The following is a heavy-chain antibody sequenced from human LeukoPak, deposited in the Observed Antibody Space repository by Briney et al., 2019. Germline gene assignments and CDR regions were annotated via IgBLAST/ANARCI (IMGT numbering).Heavy chain of an antibody. CDR1: GYTFTGYY. Sequence: ASVKVSCKASGYTFTGYYMHWVRQAPGQGLEWMGWINPNSGGTNYAQKFQGRVTMTRDTSISTAYMELSRLRSDDTAVYYCASDVGWLQLYYFDYWGQGTLVTASS. D-gene: IGHD5-24*01. J-gene: IGHJ4*02. CDR3: ASDVGWLQLYYFDY. V-gene: IGHV1-2*02. CDR2: INPNSGGT.